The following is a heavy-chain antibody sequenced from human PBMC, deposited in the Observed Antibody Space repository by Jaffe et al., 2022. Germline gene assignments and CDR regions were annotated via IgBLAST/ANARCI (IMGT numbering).Heavy chain of an antibody. D-gene: IGHD3-10*01. CDR2: IYYSGST. CDR3: ARASGGDAFDI. V-gene: IGHV4-39*01. J-gene: IGHJ3*02. Sequence: QLQLQESGPGLVKPSETLSLTCTVSGGSISSSSYYWGWIRQPPGKGLEWIGSIYYSGSTYYNPSLKSRVTISVDTSKNQFSLKLSSVTAADTAVYYCARASGGDAFDIWGQGTMVTVSS. CDR1: GGSISSSSYY.